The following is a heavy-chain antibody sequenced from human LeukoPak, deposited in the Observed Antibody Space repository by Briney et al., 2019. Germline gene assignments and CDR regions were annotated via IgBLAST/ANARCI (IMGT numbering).Heavy chain of an antibody. Sequence: GGSLRLSCAASGFMFSDYYMSWIRQAPGNGLEWVSHIGGSGTPISYANSVRGRFTISRDNARNSLFLQMNTLRAEDTAVYYCARDPNRIDYWGQGTLVTVSS. J-gene: IGHJ4*02. CDR2: IGGSGTPI. CDR3: ARDPNRIDY. V-gene: IGHV3-11*01. CDR1: GFMFSDYY.